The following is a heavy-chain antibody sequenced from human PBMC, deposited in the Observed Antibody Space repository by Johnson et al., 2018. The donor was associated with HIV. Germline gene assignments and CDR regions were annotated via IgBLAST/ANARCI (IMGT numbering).Heavy chain of an antibody. CDR2: ISYDGRDA. D-gene: IGHD5-18*01. J-gene: IGHJ3*02. CDR3: ARDGRDMVTRGAFDI. V-gene: IGHV3-30*14. CDR1: GFAFSSYA. Sequence: QVQLVESGGGVVQPGTSLRLSCTASGFAFSSYALHWVRRAPGKGLEWVAVISYDGRDAYYADSVKGRFTSSRDNSNNMVYLQMNSLRPEDTAVYYCARDGRDMVTRGAFDIWGQGTVVTVSS.